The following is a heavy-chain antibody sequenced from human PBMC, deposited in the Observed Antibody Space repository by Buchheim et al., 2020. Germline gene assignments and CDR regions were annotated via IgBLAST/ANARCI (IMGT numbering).Heavy chain of an antibody. CDR3: ARANENYSGFDY. Sequence: EVQLVESGGGLVKPGGSLRLSCAASGFTFRSYSMNWVRQAPGMGLEWVSSIGSRSSYRYYADSVKGRFTISRDNAENSLYVQMNSLRAEDTAVYYCARANENYSGFDYWGHGTL. V-gene: IGHV3-21*01. CDR1: GFTFRSYS. J-gene: IGHJ4*01. CDR2: IGSRSSYR. D-gene: IGHD1-7*01.